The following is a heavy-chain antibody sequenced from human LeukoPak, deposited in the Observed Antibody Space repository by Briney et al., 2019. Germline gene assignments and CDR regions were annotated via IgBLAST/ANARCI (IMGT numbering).Heavy chain of an antibody. CDR1: GFTFSSYS. J-gene: IGHJ3*02. CDR2: ISSSSSTI. D-gene: IGHD2-15*01. Sequence: GGSLRLSCAASGFTFSSYSMNWVRQAPGKGLAWVSYISSSSSTIYYADSVKGRFTISRDNAKNSLYLKMNSLRAEDTAVYYCARECLLVDATPSPFDIWGQGTMVTVSS. CDR3: ARECLLVDATPSPFDI. V-gene: IGHV3-48*01.